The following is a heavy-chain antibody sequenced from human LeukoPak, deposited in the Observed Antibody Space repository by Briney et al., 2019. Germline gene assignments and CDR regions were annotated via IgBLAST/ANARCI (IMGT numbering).Heavy chain of an antibody. V-gene: IGHV4-38-2*02. Sequence: SETLSLTCIVSSSSISGDYFWTWIRQSPGKGLEWIGTFHHSGSTYYNPSLKSRVTILSDASKTHFSLNLGSVTAADTAVSYRASATHLSVLGDYWGHGTLVTVSS. J-gene: IGHJ4*01. CDR3: ASATHLSVLGDY. D-gene: IGHD5/OR15-5a*01. CDR2: FHHSGST. CDR1: SSSISGDYF.